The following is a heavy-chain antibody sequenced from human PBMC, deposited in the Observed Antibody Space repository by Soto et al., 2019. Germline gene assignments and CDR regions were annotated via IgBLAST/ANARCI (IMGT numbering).Heavy chain of an antibody. D-gene: IGHD2-15*01. J-gene: IGHJ5*02. CDR2: ISTGGGIT. CDR1: GFTFSGYW. Sequence: PGGSLRLSCAASGFTFSGYWMNWVRQAPGKGLVWVSRISTGGGITTYADSVKGRFTISRDNAKNTLYLQMNSLRAEDTAVYYCARPGGDGSSDRWFDPWGQGTLVTVSS. CDR3: ARPGGDGSSDRWFDP. V-gene: IGHV3-74*01.